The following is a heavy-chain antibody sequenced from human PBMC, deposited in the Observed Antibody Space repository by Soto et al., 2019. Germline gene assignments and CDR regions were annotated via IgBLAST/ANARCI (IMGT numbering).Heavy chain of an antibody. CDR1: GYTFTSYG. CDR2: ISAYNGNT. J-gene: IGHJ6*02. D-gene: IGHD2-15*01. Sequence: GASVKVSCKASGYTFTSYGISWVRQAPGQGLEWMGWISAYNGNTNYAQKLQGRVTMTTDTSTSTAYMELRSLRSDDTAVYYCARVGSRRGHYYYYGMDVWGQGTTVTVSS. V-gene: IGHV1-18*01. CDR3: ARVGSRRGHYYYYGMDV.